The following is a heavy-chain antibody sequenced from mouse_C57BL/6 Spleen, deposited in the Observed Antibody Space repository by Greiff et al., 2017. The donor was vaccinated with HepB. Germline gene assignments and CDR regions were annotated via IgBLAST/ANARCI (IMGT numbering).Heavy chain of an antibody. CDR3: ARQERTTGRYFDV. CDR1: TVDFSRYW. Sequence: PAATVDFSRYWMSWVRRAPGKGLEWIGEINPDSSTINYAPSLKDKFIISRDNAKNTLYLQMSKVRSEDTALYYCARQERTTGRYFDVWGTGTTVTVSS. D-gene: IGHD1-1*01. J-gene: IGHJ1*03. V-gene: IGHV4-1*01. CDR2: INPDSSTI.